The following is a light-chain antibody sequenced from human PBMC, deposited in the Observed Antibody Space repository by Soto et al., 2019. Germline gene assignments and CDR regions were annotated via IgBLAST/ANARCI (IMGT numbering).Light chain of an antibody. Sequence: QSALTQPASVSGSPGQSITISCTGTSSDVGSYNLVSWYQQHPGKAPKLMIYEVNKRPSGVPDRFSGSKSGNTASLTVSGLQAGDEDDYYCSSYAGSSNVFGTGTKVTVL. CDR3: SSYAGSSNV. J-gene: IGLJ1*01. V-gene: IGLV2-14*02. CDR2: EVN. CDR1: SSDVGSYNL.